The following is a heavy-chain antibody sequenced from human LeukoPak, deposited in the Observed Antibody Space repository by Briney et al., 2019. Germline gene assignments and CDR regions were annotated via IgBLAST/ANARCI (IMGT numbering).Heavy chain of an antibody. CDR1: GGSFSGYY. V-gene: IGHV4-34*09. CDR2: INHSGST. Sequence: SETLSLTCAVYGGSFSGYYWSWIRQPPGKGLEWIGEINHSGSTNYNPSLKSRVTISVDTSKNQFSLKLSSVTAADTAVYYCARAPDYYDSSGYSAYFDYWGQGTLVTVSS. D-gene: IGHD3-22*01. J-gene: IGHJ4*02. CDR3: ARAPDYYDSSGYSAYFDY.